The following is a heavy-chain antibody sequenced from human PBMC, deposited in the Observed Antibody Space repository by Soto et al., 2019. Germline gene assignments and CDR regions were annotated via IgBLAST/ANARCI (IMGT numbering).Heavy chain of an antibody. CDR2: IYKSATT. D-gene: IGHD2-15*01. J-gene: IGHJ5*01. Sequence: SETLSLTCSVSGDSISSVDYFWAWIRQPPGQALEYIGYIYKSATTYYNPSFESRVAISLDTSKSQFSLNVTSVTAADTAVYFCTRGRYCLTGRCFPNWFDSWGQGTLVTVSS. CDR1: GDSISSVDYF. CDR3: TRGRYCLTGRCFPNWFDS. V-gene: IGHV4-30-4*01.